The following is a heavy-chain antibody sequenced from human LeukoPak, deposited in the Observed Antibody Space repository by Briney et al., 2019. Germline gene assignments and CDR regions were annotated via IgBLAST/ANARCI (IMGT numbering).Heavy chain of an antibody. CDR3: ARARNSVRYAFDI. V-gene: IGHV4-38-2*02. Sequence: PSETLSLTCTVSGYSISSGYYWGWIRQPPGKGLEWIGSIYHSGSTYYNPSLKSRVTISVDTSKNQFSLKLSSVTAADTAVYYCARARNSVRYAFDIWGQGTMVTVSS. J-gene: IGHJ3*02. CDR1: GYSISSGYY. D-gene: IGHD1-14*01. CDR2: IYHSGST.